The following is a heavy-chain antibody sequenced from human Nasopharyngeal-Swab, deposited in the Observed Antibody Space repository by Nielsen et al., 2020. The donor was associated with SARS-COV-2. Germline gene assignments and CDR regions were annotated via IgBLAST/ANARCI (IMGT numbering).Heavy chain of an antibody. Sequence: GGSLRLSCAASGFTFSSYAMSWVRQAPGKGLEWVSVISGSGGSTYYADSVKGRFTISRDNSKNTLYLQMNSLRAEDTAVYYCASPDWLAFGRFDNWGQGSLVTVSS. V-gene: IGHV3-23*01. CDR2: ISGSGGST. CDR3: ASPDWLAFGRFDN. D-gene: IGHD3-9*01. J-gene: IGHJ4*02. CDR1: GFTFSSYA.